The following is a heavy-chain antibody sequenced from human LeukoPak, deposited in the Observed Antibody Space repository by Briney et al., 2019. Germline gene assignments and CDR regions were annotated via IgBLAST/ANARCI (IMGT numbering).Heavy chain of an antibody. D-gene: IGHD3-22*01. CDR2: INAGNGNT. J-gene: IGHJ4*02. V-gene: IGHV1-3*01. Sequence: ASVKVSCKASGYTFTSYAMHWVRQAPGQRLEWMGWINAGNGNTKYSQKFQGRVTITRDTSASTAYMELSSLRSEDTAVYYCASSSYDSSGYYPTRYFDYWGQGTLVTVSS. CDR1: GYTFTSYA. CDR3: ASSSYDSSGYYPTRYFDY.